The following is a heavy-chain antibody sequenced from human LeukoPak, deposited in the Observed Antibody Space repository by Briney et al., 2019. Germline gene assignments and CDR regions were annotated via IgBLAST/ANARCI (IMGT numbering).Heavy chain of an antibody. J-gene: IGHJ4*02. D-gene: IGHD3-10*01. Sequence: ASVKVSCKASGYTFTGYYMHWVRQAPGQGLEWMGWINPNSGGTNYAQKFQGRVTMTRDTSISTAYMELSRLRSDDTAVYYCARGSPMVRGVIITANFDYWGQGTLVTVSS. CDR3: ARGSPMVRGVIITANFDY. V-gene: IGHV1-2*02. CDR2: INPNSGGT. CDR1: GYTFTGYY.